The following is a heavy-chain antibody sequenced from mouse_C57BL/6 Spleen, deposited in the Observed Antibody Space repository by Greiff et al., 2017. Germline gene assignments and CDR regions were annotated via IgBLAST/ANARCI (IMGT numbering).Heavy chain of an antibody. CDR2: IDPSDSYT. J-gene: IGHJ2*01. CDR3: AKRVGTYYFDY. D-gene: IGHD2-14*01. CDR1: GYTFTSYW. V-gene: IGHV1-50*01. Sequence: LQQPGASVKLSCKASGYTFTSYWMQWVKQRPGQGLEWIGEIDPSDSYTNYNQKFKGKATLTVDTSSSTAYMQLSSLTSEDSAVYYCAKRVGTYYFDYWGQGTTLTVSS.